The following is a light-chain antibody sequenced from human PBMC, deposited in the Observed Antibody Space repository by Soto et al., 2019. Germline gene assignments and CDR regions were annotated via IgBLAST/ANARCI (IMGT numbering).Light chain of an antibody. Sequence: EIVLTQFPATLSLFPGETATLSCRASQTVGTYLAWYQQKPGQAPRLLISDASNRATGVPTRFSGSGSGTDFTLTISSLEPEDFAVYFCQQRNTWPRITFGQGTRLEI. J-gene: IGKJ5*01. CDR3: QQRNTWPRIT. CDR1: QTVGTY. V-gene: IGKV3-11*01. CDR2: DAS.